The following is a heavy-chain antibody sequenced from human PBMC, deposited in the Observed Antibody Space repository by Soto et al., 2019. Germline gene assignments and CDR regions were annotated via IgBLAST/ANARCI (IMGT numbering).Heavy chain of an antibody. J-gene: IGHJ4*02. D-gene: IGHD2-15*01. CDR3: ARELSGPDY. V-gene: IGHV4-39*07. CDR1: GDSVSSSYYY. CDR2: IFYSGST. Sequence: DTLSLTCTVSGDSVSSSYYYWGWIRQPPGKGLEWIGCIFYSGSTNYNPPLKSRVTISVDTSKNQFSLKLSSVTAADTDVHYCARELSGPDYWGQGTLVTVSS.